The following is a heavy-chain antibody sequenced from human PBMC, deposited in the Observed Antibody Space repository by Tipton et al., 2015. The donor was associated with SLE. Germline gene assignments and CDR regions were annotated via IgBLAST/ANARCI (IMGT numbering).Heavy chain of an antibody. V-gene: IGHV4-4*07. D-gene: IGHD3-9*01. CDR2: ICCGGST. CDR1: GGSITNYY. J-gene: IGHJ3*02. CDR3: VSSGYPLGTFGS. Sequence: TLSLTFTVSGGSITNYYWGWVRQPAGKGLEWIGRICCGGSTKYNPSLDSRVSLSVDAYKDQFSLKLGVVTAADTAVYYCVSSGYPLGTFGSWGQGTMVTVSS.